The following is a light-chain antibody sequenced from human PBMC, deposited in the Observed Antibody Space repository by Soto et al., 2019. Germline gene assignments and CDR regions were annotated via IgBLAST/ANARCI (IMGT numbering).Light chain of an antibody. V-gene: IGKV3-20*01. CDR1: QSVSGSH. J-gene: IGKJ4*01. CDR3: HQEGNLPPLT. Sequence: EIVLTQSPGTLSLSPGERATLSCRASQSVSGSHLAWYQQRPGQAPRLLIYEASTRASGIPDRFSGSGSGSEFTLTISRLEPEEVGVYFCHQEGNLPPLTFGGGTKVDFK. CDR2: EAS.